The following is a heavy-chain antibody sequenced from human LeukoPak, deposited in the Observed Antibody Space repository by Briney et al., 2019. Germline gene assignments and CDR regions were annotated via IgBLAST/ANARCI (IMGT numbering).Heavy chain of an antibody. CDR3: ARDSMVRTSYYYYGMDV. CDR2: INTDGSST. D-gene: IGHD3-10*01. CDR1: GFTFSSSW. J-gene: IGHJ6*02. Sequence: GGSLRLSCAASGFTFSSSWMHWVRQAPGKGLVWVSRINTDGSSTSYADSVKGRFTISRDNAKNTLYLQMNSLRAEDTALYHCARDSMVRTSYYYYGMDVWGRGTTVTVSS. V-gene: IGHV3-74*01.